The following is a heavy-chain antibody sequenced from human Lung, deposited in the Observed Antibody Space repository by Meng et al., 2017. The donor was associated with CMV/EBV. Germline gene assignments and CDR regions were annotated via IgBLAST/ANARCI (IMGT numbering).Heavy chain of an antibody. J-gene: IGHJ4*02. CDR1: GSVSSGSYF. CDR3: ARVMITFGGVIDHFDY. CDR2: IYYSGST. Sequence: GSVSSGSYFWSWIRQPPGKGLEWIGYIYYSGSTNYNPSLKSRVTISVDTSTNQFSLKLSSVTAADTAVYYCARVMITFGGVIDHFDYWGQGTLVTVSS. D-gene: IGHD3-16*02. V-gene: IGHV4-61*01.